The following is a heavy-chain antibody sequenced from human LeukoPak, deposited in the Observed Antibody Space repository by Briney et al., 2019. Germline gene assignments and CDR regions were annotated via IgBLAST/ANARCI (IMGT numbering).Heavy chain of an antibody. CDR2: MHYSGSA. J-gene: IGHJ4*02. V-gene: IGHV4-39*01. D-gene: IGHD2-21*01. CDR3: ARQRKSYSYFDY. CDR1: GGSISSSSYY. Sequence: KPSETLSLTCTVSGGSISSSSYYWAWIRQPPGKGLEWIGSMHYSGSAYYNPSLKSRVTISDDTSKNQFSLKLNSVTAADTAVYYCARQRKSYSYFDYWGQGTLVTVSS.